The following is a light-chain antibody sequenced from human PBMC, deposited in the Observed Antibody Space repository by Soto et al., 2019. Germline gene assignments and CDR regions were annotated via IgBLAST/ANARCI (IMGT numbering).Light chain of an antibody. J-gene: IGLJ3*02. Sequence: QLVLTQPPSVSGAPGQRVTISCTGSSSNIGAGYDVHWYQQLPRTAPKLLIYGNSNRPSGVPDRFSGSKSGTSASLAITGLQAEDEADYYCQSYDNSLSGPSWVFGGGTKLTVL. V-gene: IGLV1-40*01. CDR3: QSYDNSLSGPSWV. CDR1: SSNIGAGYD. CDR2: GNS.